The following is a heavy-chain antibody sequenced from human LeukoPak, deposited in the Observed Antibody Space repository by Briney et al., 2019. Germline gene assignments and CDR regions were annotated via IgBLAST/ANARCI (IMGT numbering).Heavy chain of an antibody. CDR3: ARELGATVVNYGMDV. Sequence: SETLSLTCTVSGGSISSYYWSWIRQPPGKALEWIGYIHYSGSTNYNPSLKSRVTISVDTSKNQLSLKLTSMTAAYTAVYYCARELGATVVNYGMDVWGQGTTVTVSS. CDR1: GGSISSYY. V-gene: IGHV4-59*01. CDR2: IHYSGST. D-gene: IGHD4-23*01. J-gene: IGHJ6*02.